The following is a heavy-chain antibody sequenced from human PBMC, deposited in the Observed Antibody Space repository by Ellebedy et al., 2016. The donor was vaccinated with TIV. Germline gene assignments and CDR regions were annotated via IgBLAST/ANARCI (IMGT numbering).Heavy chain of an antibody. Sequence: ASVKVSXXASRGTLRSYAISWVRQAPGKGLEWMGGFDPEDGETIYAQKFQGRVTMTEDTSTDTAYMELSSLRSEDTAVYYCAREASYCSSTSCYTGFDYWGQGTLVTVSS. D-gene: IGHD2-2*02. V-gene: IGHV1-24*01. CDR2: FDPEDGET. J-gene: IGHJ4*02. CDR1: RGTLRSYA. CDR3: AREASYCSSTSCYTGFDY.